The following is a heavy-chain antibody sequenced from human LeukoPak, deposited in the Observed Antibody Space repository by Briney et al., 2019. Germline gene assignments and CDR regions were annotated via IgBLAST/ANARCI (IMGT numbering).Heavy chain of an antibody. CDR3: ASDYGGKGRYFDL. CDR1: GFTVSSNY. V-gene: IGHV4-38-2*01. CDR2: IYHSGST. J-gene: IGHJ2*01. D-gene: IGHD4-23*01. Sequence: PGGSLRLSCAASGFTVSSNYMSWVRQAPGKGLEWIGSIYHSGSTYYNPSLKSRVTISVDTSKNQFSLKLSSATAADTAVYYCASDYGGKGRYFDLWGRGTLVTVSS.